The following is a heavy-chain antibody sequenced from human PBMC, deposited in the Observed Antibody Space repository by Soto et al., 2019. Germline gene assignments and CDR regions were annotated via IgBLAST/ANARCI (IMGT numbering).Heavy chain of an antibody. D-gene: IGHD2-2*01. CDR2: ISSSSSYI. CDR3: ARGSSSVGYYYGMDV. J-gene: IGHJ6*02. CDR1: GFTFSSYS. Sequence: EVQLVESGGGLVKPGGSLRLSCAASGFTFSSYSMNWVRQAPGKGLEWVSSISSSSSYIYYADSVKGRFTISRDNAKNSLYLQMNSLRAEDTAVYYCARGSSSVGYYYGMDVWGQGTTVTVSS. V-gene: IGHV3-21*01.